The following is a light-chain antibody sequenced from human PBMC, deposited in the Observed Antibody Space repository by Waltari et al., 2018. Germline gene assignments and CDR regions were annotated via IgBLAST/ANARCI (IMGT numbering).Light chain of an antibody. J-gene: IGKJ4*01. Sequence: DIQMTQSPSSVSASVGDTVTITCRASQSLSAWLAWYQQKPGKAPKLLISAAFNLQSGVPSRFSGSRSGTDFSLTISSLQPEDFATYYCQQCNTLPFAFGGGTTVEIK. CDR2: AAF. V-gene: IGKV1D-12*01. CDR3: QQCNTLPFA. CDR1: QSLSAW.